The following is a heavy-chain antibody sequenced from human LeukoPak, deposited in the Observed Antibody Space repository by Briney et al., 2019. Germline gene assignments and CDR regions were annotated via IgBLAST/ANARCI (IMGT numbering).Heavy chain of an antibody. CDR1: GFTFSDYY. V-gene: IGHV3-11*01. Sequence: PGGSLRLSCAASGFTFSDYYMSWIRQAPGKGLEWVSYISSSGSTIYYADSVKGRFTISRDNAKNSLYLQMNSLRADDTAVYYCARETATGCYGMDVWGQGTTVTVSS. J-gene: IGHJ6*02. CDR2: ISSSGSTI. D-gene: IGHD1-14*01. CDR3: ARETATGCYGMDV.